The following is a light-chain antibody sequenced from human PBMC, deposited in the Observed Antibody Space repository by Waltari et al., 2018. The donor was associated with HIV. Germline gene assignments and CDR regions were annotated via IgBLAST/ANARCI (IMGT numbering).Light chain of an antibody. V-gene: IGLV2-23*01. CDR1: SCDVGRYIL. Sequence: QSALTQPASGSGSPGQSVTISGTGNSCDVGRYILFSWYQQHPGKAPKHMIYEGSKRPSGVSNRFSGSKSGNTASLTISGLQAEDEADYYCCSYAGSSTSRVFGGGTKLTVL. CDR3: CSYAGSSTSRV. J-gene: IGLJ3*02. CDR2: EGS.